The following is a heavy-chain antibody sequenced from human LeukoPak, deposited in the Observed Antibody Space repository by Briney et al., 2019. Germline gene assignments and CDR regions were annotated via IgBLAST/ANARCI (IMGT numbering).Heavy chain of an antibody. CDR2: ISSSSSYI. CDR3: ARVERGAAATRSVDY. Sequence: GGSLRLSCAASGFTFTHTWMTWVRQAPGKGLEWVSSISSSSSYIYYADSVKGRFTISRDNAKNSLYLQMNSLRAEDTAVYYCARVERGAAATRSVDYWGQGTLVTVSS. J-gene: IGHJ4*02. CDR1: GFTFTHTW. D-gene: IGHD2-15*01. V-gene: IGHV3-21*01.